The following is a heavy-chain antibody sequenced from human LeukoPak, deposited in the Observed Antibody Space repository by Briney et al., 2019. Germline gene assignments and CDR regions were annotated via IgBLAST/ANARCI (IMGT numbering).Heavy chain of an antibody. CDR2: ISSSGGSTI. CDR1: GFTFSSYE. Sequence: GGSLRLSCAASGFTFSSYEMNWVRQAPGKGLEWVSYISSSGGSTIHYADSVKGRFTISRDNAKNSLYLQMNSLRAEDTAVYYCARDGYHYYGSGTYFGYYYMDVWGKGTTVTISS. V-gene: IGHV3-48*03. J-gene: IGHJ6*03. CDR3: ARDGYHYYGSGTYFGYYYMDV. D-gene: IGHD3-10*01.